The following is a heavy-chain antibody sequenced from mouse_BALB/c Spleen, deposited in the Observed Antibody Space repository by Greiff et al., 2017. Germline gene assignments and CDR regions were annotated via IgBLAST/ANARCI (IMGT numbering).Heavy chain of an antibody. CDR1: GFTFSSYG. D-gene: IGHD3-2*01. CDR3: ARHLTARAPDY. V-gene: IGHV5-6*01. Sequence: EVQLVESGGDLVKPGGSLKLSCAASGFTFSSYGMSWVRQTPDKRLEWVATISSGGSYTYYPDSVKGRFTISRDNAKNTLYLQMSSLKSEDTAMYYCARHLTARAPDYWGQGTTLTVSS. CDR2: ISSGGSYT. J-gene: IGHJ2*01.